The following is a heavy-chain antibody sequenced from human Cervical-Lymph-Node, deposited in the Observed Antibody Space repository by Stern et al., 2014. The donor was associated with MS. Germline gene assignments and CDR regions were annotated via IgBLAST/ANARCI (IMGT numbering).Heavy chain of an antibody. CDR1: DFSFRTFV. CDR2: VQHDGSTK. V-gene: IGHV3-33*01. D-gene: IGHD3-10*01. J-gene: IGHJ6*02. CDR3: ARGAFGLGSDYTHFYGLDV. Sequence: VQLVESGGGVVQPGRSLRLSCSGSDFSFRTFVMHWVRQAPGKGLEWVAVVQHDGSTKSYAKSVKGRFTISRDNSKNILYMQMNSLRAEDTAVYYCARGAFGLGSDYTHFYGLDVWGRGTTVTV.